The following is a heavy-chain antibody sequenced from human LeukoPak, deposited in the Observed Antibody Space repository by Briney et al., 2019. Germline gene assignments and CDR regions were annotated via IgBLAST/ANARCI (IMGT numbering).Heavy chain of an antibody. Sequence: PGGSLRLSCAASGFTFSNYAMAWVRQPPGKGLEWIGSIYYSGSTYYNPSLKSRVTISVDTSKNQFSLKLSSVTAADTAVYYCARENSSKFDYWGQGTLVTVSS. J-gene: IGHJ4*02. CDR1: GFTFSNYA. V-gene: IGHV4-39*07. CDR3: ARENSSKFDY. CDR2: IYYSGST. D-gene: IGHD2/OR15-2a*01.